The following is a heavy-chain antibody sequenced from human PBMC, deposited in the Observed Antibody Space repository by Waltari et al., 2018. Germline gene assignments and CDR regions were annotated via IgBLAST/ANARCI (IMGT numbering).Heavy chain of an antibody. Sequence: DVQLVETGGGLIQPGGSLKLSCAASGFIVKNNSMRWVRQAPGKGLEWVSIVYTGGSTYYADFVKGRFTISRDSSKNTLYLQMNDLRAEDTAVYYCASSTAQPWTKGGLDNWGQGTLVIVSS. D-gene: IGHD5-18*01. V-gene: IGHV3-53*02. CDR2: VYTGGST. CDR1: GFIVKNNS. CDR3: ASSTAQPWTKGGLDN. J-gene: IGHJ4*02.